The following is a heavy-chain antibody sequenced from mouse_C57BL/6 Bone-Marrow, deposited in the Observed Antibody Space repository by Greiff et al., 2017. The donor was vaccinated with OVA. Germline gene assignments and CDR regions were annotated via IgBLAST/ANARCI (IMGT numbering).Heavy chain of an antibody. CDR3: ARRWGLRLRGGDYFAY. J-gene: IGHJ2*01. CDR1: GYTFTSYW. D-gene: IGHD3-2*02. V-gene: IGHV1-52*01. Sequence: QVQLQQSGAELVRPGSSVKLSCKASGYTFTSYWMHWVKQRPIQGLEWIGNIDPSDSETHYNQKFKDKATLTVDKSSSTAYMQLSSLTSEDSAVYYCARRWGLRLRGGDYFAYWGQGTTLTVSA. CDR2: IDPSDSET.